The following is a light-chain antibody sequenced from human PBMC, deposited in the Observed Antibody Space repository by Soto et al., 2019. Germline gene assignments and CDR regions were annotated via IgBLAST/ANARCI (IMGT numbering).Light chain of an antibody. J-gene: IGLJ3*02. Sequence: QSALTQPASVSGSPGQSITISCTGTSSDVGAYNYVSWCQQHPGKAPKLIIYDVSNRPSGLSNRFSGSKSGNTASLTISGLQAEDEADYYCSSYSTSGTGVFGGGTKLTVL. CDR2: DVS. CDR3: SSYSTSGTGV. V-gene: IGLV2-14*01. CDR1: SSDVGAYNY.